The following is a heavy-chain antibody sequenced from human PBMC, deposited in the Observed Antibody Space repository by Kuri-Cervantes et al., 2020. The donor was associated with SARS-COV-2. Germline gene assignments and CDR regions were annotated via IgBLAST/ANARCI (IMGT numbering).Heavy chain of an antibody. V-gene: IGHV3-21*01. CDR2: ISSSSSYI. Sequence: GESLKISCAASGFTFSSYSMNWVRQAPGKGLEWVSSISSSSSYIYYADSVKGRFTISSDNAKNSLYLQMNSLRAEDTAVYYCAREGELRAFDIWGQGTMVTVSS. CDR3: AREGELRAFDI. D-gene: IGHD1-26*01. CDR1: GFTFSSYS. J-gene: IGHJ3*02.